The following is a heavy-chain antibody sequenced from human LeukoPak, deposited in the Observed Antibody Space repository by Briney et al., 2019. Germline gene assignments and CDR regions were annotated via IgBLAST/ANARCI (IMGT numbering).Heavy chain of an antibody. CDR2: ISAYNGNT. Sequence: ASVKVSCKASGYTFTSYGISWVRQAPGQGLEWVGWISAYNGNTNYAQKLQGRVTMTTDTSTSTAYMELRSLRSDDTAVYYCARDPENQYYYDSSGYEDYWGQGTLVTVSS. V-gene: IGHV1-18*01. D-gene: IGHD3-22*01. J-gene: IGHJ4*02. CDR1: GYTFTSYG. CDR3: ARDPENQYYYDSSGYEDY.